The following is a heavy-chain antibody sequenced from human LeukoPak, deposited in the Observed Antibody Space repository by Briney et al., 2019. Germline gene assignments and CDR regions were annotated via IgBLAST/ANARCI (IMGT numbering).Heavy chain of an antibody. Sequence: SETLSLTCTVSGGSISSGGYYWSWIRQHPGKGLEWIGYIYYSGSTYYNPSLKSRVPISVDTSKNQFSLKLSSVTAADTAVYYCARERTGTEAVRWFDPWGQGT. D-gene: IGHD1/OR15-1a*01. J-gene: IGHJ5*02. V-gene: IGHV4-31*03. CDR3: ARERTGTEAVRWFDP. CDR1: GGSISSGGYY. CDR2: IYYSGST.